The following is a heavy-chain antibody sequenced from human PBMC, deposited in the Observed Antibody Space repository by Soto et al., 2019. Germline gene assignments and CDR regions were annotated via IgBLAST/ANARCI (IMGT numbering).Heavy chain of an antibody. D-gene: IGHD6-19*01. CDR1: GYTFTSYY. CDR3: ARDRSSGWYYFDY. CDR2: INPSGGST. Sequence: QVQLVQSGAEVKKPGASVKVSCKASGYTFTSYYMHWVRQAPGQGLEWMGIINPSGGSTSYAQKFQGRVTMTRDTSTSTVDMELSSLRSEDTALYYCARDRSSGWYYFDYWGQETLVTVSS. V-gene: IGHV1-46*01. J-gene: IGHJ4*02.